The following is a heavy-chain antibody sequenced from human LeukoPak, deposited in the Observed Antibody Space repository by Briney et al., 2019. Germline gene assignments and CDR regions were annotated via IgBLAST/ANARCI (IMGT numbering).Heavy chain of an antibody. J-gene: IGHJ2*01. Sequence: GGSLRLSCAASGFSFSSYGMHWVRQAPGKGLEWVAAIWFDGSEMYYGDSVQGRFTISRNNANTTVDLEMKRLRADDTAVYYCAKVGEFETFGGNSNWYFDLWGRGTLVTVSS. CDR1: GFSFSSYG. CDR2: IWFDGSEM. V-gene: IGHV3-33*06. CDR3: AKVGEFETFGGNSNWYFDL. D-gene: IGHD4-23*01.